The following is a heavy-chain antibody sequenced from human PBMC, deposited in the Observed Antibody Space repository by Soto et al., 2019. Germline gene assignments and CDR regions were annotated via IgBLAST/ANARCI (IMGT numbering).Heavy chain of an antibody. V-gene: IGHV4-59*01. Sequence: QVQLQESGPGLVKPSETLSLTCSVSGGSISSYYWGWIRQPPGKGLEWIGHIYYSGGTSYNPSLKSRITISVDTSKNQFSLKLSSVTPADMAVYYCARDSAAGTGDYDHWGQGILVTVSS. J-gene: IGHJ4*02. CDR1: GGSISSYY. CDR3: ARDSAAGTGDYDH. CDR2: IYYSGGT. D-gene: IGHD6-13*01.